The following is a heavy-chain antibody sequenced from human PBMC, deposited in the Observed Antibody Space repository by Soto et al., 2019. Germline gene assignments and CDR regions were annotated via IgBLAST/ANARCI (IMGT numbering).Heavy chain of an antibody. CDR2: INHSGST. CDR3: ARDRFLEWLPSYYYYGMDV. V-gene: IGHV4-34*01. J-gene: IGHJ6*02. CDR1: GGSFSGYY. D-gene: IGHD3-3*01. Sequence: SETLSLTCAVYGGSFSGYYWSWIRQPPGKGLEWIGEINHSGSTNYNPSLKSRVTISVDTSKNQFSLKLSSMTAADTAVYYCARDRFLEWLPSYYYYGMDVWGQGTTVTVSS.